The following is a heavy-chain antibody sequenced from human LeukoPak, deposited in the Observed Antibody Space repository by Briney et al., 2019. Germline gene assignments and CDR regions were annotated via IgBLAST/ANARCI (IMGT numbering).Heavy chain of an antibody. CDR2: INHSGST. D-gene: IGHD2-2*01. J-gene: IGHJ6*03. CDR1: GGSFSGYY. Sequence: SETLSLTCAVYGGSFSGYYWSWIRQPPGKGLEWIGEINHSGSTNYNPSLKSRVTISVDTSKNQFSLKLSSVTAADTAVYYCARGLGVVVPAAVEPYYYYYMDVWGKGTTVTVSS. V-gene: IGHV4-34*01. CDR3: ARGLGVVVPAAVEPYYYYYMDV.